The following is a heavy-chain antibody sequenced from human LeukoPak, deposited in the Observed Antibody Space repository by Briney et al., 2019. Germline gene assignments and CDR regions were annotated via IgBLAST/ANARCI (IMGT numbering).Heavy chain of an antibody. Sequence: PSETLSLTCTVSGGSISSYYWSWLRQPAGKGLEWIGRIYTSGSTNYNPSLKSRVTMSVDTSKNQFSLKLSSVTAADTAVYYCARALRSMGYYYYYMDVWGKGTTVTVSS. CDR3: ARALRSMGYYYYYMDV. CDR1: GGSISSYY. V-gene: IGHV4-4*07. CDR2: IYTSGST. J-gene: IGHJ6*03. D-gene: IGHD6-6*01.